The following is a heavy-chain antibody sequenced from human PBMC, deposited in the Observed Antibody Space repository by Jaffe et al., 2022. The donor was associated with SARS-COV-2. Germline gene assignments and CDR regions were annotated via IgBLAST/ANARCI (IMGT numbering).Heavy chain of an antibody. CDR3: ARGLADGSTV. Sequence: EVQLVESGGGLVQPGGSLRLSCAASGFTFSSYWMHWVRQAPGRRPVWVSHITSDGDYTSYADSVQGRFTISRDNAKNTLYLQMNSLRAEDTAIYYCARGLADGSTVWGQGTLVTVSS. D-gene: IGHD6-13*01. V-gene: IGHV3-74*01. CDR1: GFTFSSYW. J-gene: IGHJ4*02. CDR2: ITSDGDYT.